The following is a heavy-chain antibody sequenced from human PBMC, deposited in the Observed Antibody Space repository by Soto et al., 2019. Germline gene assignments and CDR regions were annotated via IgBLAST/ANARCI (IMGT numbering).Heavy chain of an antibody. D-gene: IGHD1-1*01. V-gene: IGHV4-38-2*01. J-gene: IGHJ5*02. CDR3: VARATVVNSPWFDP. CDR2: RYSTGTT. Sequence: GWVRRPPGQGLEWIGSRYSTGTTYYNPSLRRRVKMSVDTSKNQLSLVLRSVTAADTAVYYCVARATVVNSPWFDPWGQGTQVTVSS.